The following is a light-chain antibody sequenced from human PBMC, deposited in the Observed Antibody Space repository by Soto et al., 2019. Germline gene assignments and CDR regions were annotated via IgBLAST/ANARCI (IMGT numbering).Light chain of an antibody. Sequence: QSVLTQPPSVSGAPGQRVTISCTGSSSNIGADYDVHWYRQLPGTAPKLLIYGNTNRPSGVPDRFSGSKSGTSASLAITGLQAEDEADYYCQSYDSSLSGYVFGTGTKVTVL. CDR3: QSYDSSLSGYV. J-gene: IGLJ1*01. V-gene: IGLV1-40*01. CDR2: GNT. CDR1: SSNIGADYD.